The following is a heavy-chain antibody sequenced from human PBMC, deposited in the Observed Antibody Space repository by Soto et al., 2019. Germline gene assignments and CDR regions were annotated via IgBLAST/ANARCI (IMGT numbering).Heavy chain of an antibody. CDR3: ARDILFDY. D-gene: IGHD2-15*01. Sequence: ASVKVSCKSSGYTFTSYAMHWVRQAPGQRLEWMGWVNAGNGNKKYSQKFQSRVTITRDTSASTAYMELSSLRSEDTAVYYCARDILFDYWGQGTLVTVSS. J-gene: IGHJ4*02. CDR1: GYTFTSYA. V-gene: IGHV1-3*01. CDR2: VNAGNGNK.